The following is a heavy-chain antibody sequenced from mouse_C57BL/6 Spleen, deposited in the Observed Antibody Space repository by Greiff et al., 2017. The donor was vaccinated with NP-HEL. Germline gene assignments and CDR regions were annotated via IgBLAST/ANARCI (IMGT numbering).Heavy chain of an antibody. D-gene: IGHD1-1*01. CDR3: ARGGTTVVKDY. V-gene: IGHV1-4*01. CDR2: INPSSGYT. J-gene: IGHJ2*01. Sequence: VKLMESGAELARPGASVKMSCKASGYTFTSYTMHWVKQRPGQGLEWIGYINPSSGYTKYNQKFKDKATLTADKSSSTAYMQLSSLTSEDSAVYYCARGGTTVVKDYWGQGTTLTVSS. CDR1: GYTFTSYT.